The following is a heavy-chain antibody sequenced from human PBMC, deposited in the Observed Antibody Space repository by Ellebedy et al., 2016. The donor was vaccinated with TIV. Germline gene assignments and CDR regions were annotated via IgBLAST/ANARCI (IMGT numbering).Heavy chain of an antibody. D-gene: IGHD6-19*01. V-gene: IGHV3-23*01. CDR3: AKEALAV. CDR2: ISATGGTT. J-gene: IGHJ4*02. Sequence: PGGSLRLSCAASGLTFRTYTMDWVRPVPGKGLEWVSGISATGGTTFYADSVKGPFTISRDNSKNTLYLQMNSLGVDDTAMYYCAKEALAVWGQGTLVTVSS. CDR1: GLTFRTYT.